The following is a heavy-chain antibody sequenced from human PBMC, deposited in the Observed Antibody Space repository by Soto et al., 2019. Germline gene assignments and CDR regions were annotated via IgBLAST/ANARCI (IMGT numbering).Heavy chain of an antibody. CDR1: GYSITAGGYY. V-gene: IGHV4-39*07. D-gene: IGHD6-19*01. J-gene: IGHJ5*02. CDR3: ARMYSSGSGWFHP. Sequence: AETLSLTCFVSGYSITAGGYYWRWIRHHPGKGLEWIGSVYSSGSIIYNPSLRSRVSISGDTSSNQFSMSLTSVTAADTARYYCARMYSSGSGWFHPWGQGTQVTVSS. CDR2: VYSSGSI.